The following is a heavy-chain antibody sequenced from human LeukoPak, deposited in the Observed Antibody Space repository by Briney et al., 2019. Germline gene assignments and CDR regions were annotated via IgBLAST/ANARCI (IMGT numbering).Heavy chain of an antibody. V-gene: IGHV3-13*01. D-gene: IGHD5/OR15-5a*01. J-gene: IGHJ3*02. CDR3: IRGGIQVSGIDAFDI. Sequence: GGSLRLSCAASGFTFSSYDMHWARQAPGRGLEWVSAIGIAGDTYYPDSVKGRFTISRENAKNSMYLQMNCLKDGDTAVYYCIRGGIQVSGIDAFDIWAKGQWSPSLQ. CDR1: GFTFSSYD. CDR2: IGIAGDT.